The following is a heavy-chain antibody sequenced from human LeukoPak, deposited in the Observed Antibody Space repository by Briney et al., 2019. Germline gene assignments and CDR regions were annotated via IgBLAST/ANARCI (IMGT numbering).Heavy chain of an antibody. CDR2: IYYSGST. Sequence: SETLSLTCTVWGGSISTYYWSCIRQPPGKALEGIGYIYYSGSTNYNPSLKSRVTISVDTSKNQFSLKLTSVTAADTAVYYCARIKYYGSGGSDGMDVWGQGTTVTVSS. J-gene: IGHJ6*02. D-gene: IGHD3-10*01. CDR3: ARIKYYGSGGSDGMDV. CDR1: GGSISTYY. V-gene: IGHV4-59*01.